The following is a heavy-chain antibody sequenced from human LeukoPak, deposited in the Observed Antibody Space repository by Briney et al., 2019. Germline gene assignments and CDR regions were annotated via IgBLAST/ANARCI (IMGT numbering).Heavy chain of an antibody. D-gene: IGHD3-3*01. J-gene: IGHJ3*02. Sequence: TSETLSLTCTASGGSISSSSYYWGWIRQPPGKGLEWIGSIYYSGSTNYNPSLKSRVTISVDTSKNQFSLKLSSVTAADTAVYYCARGQDYDFWTFDIWGQGTMVTVSS. CDR1: GGSISSSSYY. CDR3: ARGQDYDFWTFDI. CDR2: IYYSGST. V-gene: IGHV4-39*07.